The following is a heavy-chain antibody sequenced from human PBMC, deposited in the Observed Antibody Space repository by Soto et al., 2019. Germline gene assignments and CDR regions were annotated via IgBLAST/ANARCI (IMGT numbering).Heavy chain of an antibody. J-gene: IGHJ6*02. Sequence: QVQLQESGPGLVKPSGTLSLTCAVSGGSISSSNWWRWVRQPPGKGLEWIGEIYHSGSTNYNPSLKSRVPISVDKSKNQCSLKLSSVTAADTAVYYCARDRRDYDILTYYFYYYGMDVWGQGTTVTVSS. CDR3: ARDRRDYDILTYYFYYYGMDV. CDR1: GGSISSSNW. D-gene: IGHD3-9*01. V-gene: IGHV4-4*02. CDR2: IYHSGST.